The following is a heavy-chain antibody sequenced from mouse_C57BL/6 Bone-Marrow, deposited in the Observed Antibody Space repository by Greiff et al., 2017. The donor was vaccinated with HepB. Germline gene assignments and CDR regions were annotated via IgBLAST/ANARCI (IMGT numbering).Heavy chain of an antibody. CDR2: IYPRSGNT. J-gene: IGHJ4*01. V-gene: IGHV1-81*01. Sequence: VQLQQSGAELARPGASVKLSCKASGYTFTSYGISWVKQRTGQGLEWIGEIYPRSGNTYYNEKFKGKATLTADKYSSTAYMELRSLTSEDSAVYFCARGGLLYAMDYGGQGTSVTVSS. CDR3: ARGGLLYAMDY. D-gene: IGHD2-13*01. CDR1: GYTFTSYG.